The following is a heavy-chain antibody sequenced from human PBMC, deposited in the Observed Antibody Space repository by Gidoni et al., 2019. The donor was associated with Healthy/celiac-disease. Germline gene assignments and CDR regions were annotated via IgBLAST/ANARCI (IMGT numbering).Heavy chain of an antibody. CDR2: IYYSGST. CDR3: ARAPPWGGTTGFDY. J-gene: IGHJ4*02. V-gene: IGHV4-31*03. Sequence: QVQLQESGPGLVKPSQTLSLTCPVSDGSISSGGYYWSWIRQHPGKGLEWIGYIYYSGSTYYNPSLKSRVTISVDTSKNQFSLKLSSVTAADTAVYYCARAPPWGGTTGFDYWGQGTLVTVSS. CDR1: DGSISSGGYY. D-gene: IGHD1-1*01.